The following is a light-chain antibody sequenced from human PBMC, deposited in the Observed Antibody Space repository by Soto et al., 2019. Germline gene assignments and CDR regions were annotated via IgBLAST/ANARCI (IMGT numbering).Light chain of an antibody. J-gene: IGKJ5*01. CDR1: LSVTNF. V-gene: IGKV3-11*01. CDR2: GAF. CDR3: QQRNIWPPVT. Sequence: EIVLTQSPATLSLSPGERATISCRASLSVTNFLAWYQQKPGQAPRLLIYGAFNRATGIPARFSGSGSGTDFTLTISSLEPEDSAIYYCQQRNIWPPVTFGQGTRLEIK.